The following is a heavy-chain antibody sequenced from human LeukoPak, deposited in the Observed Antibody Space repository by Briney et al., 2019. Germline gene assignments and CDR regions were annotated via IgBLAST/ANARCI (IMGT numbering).Heavy chain of an antibody. D-gene: IGHD3-22*01. Sequence: GGSLRLSCAASGFTFSNYWMHWVRQVPGKGLLWVPGMDSEGSSRNYADSVKGRFTISRDNSKNTLYLQMNSLRAEDTAVYYCAREGTYYYDSSGYYYVNYFDYWGQGTLVTVSS. CDR3: AREGTYYYDSSGYYYVNYFDY. V-gene: IGHV3-74*01. CDR2: MDSEGSSR. J-gene: IGHJ4*02. CDR1: GFTFSNYW.